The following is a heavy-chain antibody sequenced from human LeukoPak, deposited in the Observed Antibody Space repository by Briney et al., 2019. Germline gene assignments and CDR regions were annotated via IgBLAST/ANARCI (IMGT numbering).Heavy chain of an antibody. CDR1: GASMSSNY. CDR3: ASTRRAAVAGRFDS. D-gene: IGHD6-19*01. V-gene: IGHV4-4*09. CDR2: IYHSGNT. J-gene: IGHJ4*02. Sequence: PSETLSLTCNVSGASMSSNYWSWIRQPPGKGLEWIGYIYHSGNTNYSPSLESRVTMSVDESKDQFSLRVHFVSAADTAVYYCASTRRAAVAGRFDSWGQGTLVTVSS.